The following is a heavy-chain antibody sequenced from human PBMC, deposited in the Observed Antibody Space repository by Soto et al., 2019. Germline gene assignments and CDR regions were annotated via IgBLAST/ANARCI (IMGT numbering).Heavy chain of an antibody. CDR2: MNPNSGNT. CDR1: GYTFTSYD. D-gene: IGHD6-13*01. J-gene: IGHJ4*02. CDR3: ARANGELGIAALYY. V-gene: IGHV1-8*01. Sequence: QVQLVQSGAEVKKPGASVKVSCKASGYTFTSYDINWVRQATGQGLEWMGWMNPNSGNTGYAQKFQGRVTMTRNTSISTAYRKLSSLRSEDTAVYYCARANGELGIAALYYWGQGTLVTASS.